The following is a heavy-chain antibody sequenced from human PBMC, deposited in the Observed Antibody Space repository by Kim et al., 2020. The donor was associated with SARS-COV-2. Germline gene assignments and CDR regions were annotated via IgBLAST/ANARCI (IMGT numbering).Heavy chain of an antibody. V-gene: IGHV3-7*01. CDR3: ARDLNLRYMATADNLFDY. D-gene: IGHD6-13*01. CDR1: GFTFSSYW. J-gene: IGHJ4*02. CDR2: IKQDGSET. Sequence: GGSLRLSCIASGFTFSSYWMSWVRQAPGKGLEWVANIKQDGSETYYVDSVKGRFTISRDNAKNSLYLQMNSLRVEDTAVYYCARDLNLRYMATADNLFDYWGQGTLVTVSS.